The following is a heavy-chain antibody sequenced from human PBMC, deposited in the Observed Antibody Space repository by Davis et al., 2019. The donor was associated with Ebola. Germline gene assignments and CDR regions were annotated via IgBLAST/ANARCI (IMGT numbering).Heavy chain of an antibody. CDR2: ISSSSSTI. J-gene: IGHJ4*02. Sequence: GESLKISCAASGFTFSSYSMNWVRQAPEKGLEWVSYISSSSSTIYYADSVKGRFTISRDNAKNSLYLQMNSLRAEDTAVYYCAKAKTGGGWELLVDYWGQGTLVTVSS. V-gene: IGHV3-48*01. D-gene: IGHD1-26*01. CDR1: GFTFSSYS. CDR3: AKAKTGGGWELLVDY.